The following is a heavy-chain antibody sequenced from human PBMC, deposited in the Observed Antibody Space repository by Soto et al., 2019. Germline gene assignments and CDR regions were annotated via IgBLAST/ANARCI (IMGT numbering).Heavy chain of an antibody. CDR2: ISSGGSPI. CDR1: GFTFSDYY. V-gene: IGHV3-11*01. Sequence: QVQLVESGGGLVKPGGSLRLSCAASGFTFSDYYMSWIRQAPGKGLEWVSYISSGGSPIYYTDSVKGRFTISRDNAENSLYLQMNSLRAEDTAVYYCARDPRYCSGGSCYSAGEDHYYYYMDVWGKGITVTVSS. CDR3: ARDPRYCSGGSCYSAGEDHYYYYMDV. D-gene: IGHD2-15*01. J-gene: IGHJ6*03.